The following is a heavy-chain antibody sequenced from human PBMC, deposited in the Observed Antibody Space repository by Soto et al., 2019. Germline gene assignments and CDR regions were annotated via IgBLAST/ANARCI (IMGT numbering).Heavy chain of an antibody. CDR2: IYPGDSDT. Sequence: GASLKISCKGSGYSFTSYWIGWVRQMHGKGLEWMGIIYPGDSDTRYSPSFQGQVTISADKSISTAYLQWSSLKASDTAVYYCVLFLKPLNASGWSARWFDPWGQGTLVTVS. CDR1: GYSFTSYW. V-gene: IGHV5-51*01. J-gene: IGHJ5*02. CDR3: VLFLKPLNASGWSARWFDP. D-gene: IGHD6-19*01.